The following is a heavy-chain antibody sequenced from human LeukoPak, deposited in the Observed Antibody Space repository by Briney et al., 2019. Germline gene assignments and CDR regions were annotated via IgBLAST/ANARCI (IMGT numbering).Heavy chain of an antibody. V-gene: IGHV3-21*01. CDR3: ARGYERGSSRYNWFDP. J-gene: IGHJ5*02. Sequence: PGGSLRLSCAASGFTFSSYSMNWVRQAPGKGLEWVSSISSSSSYIYYADSVKGRFTISRDNAKNSLYLQMNSLRAEDTAVYYCARGYERGSSRYNWFDPWGQGTLVTVSS. D-gene: IGHD6-6*01. CDR2: ISSSSSYI. CDR1: GFTFSSYS.